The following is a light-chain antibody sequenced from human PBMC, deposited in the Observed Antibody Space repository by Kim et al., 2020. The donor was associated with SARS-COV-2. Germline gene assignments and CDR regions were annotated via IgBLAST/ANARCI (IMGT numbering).Light chain of an antibody. CDR3: QQYSNWPLT. CDR2: GAS. J-gene: IGKJ4*01. V-gene: IGKV3-15*01. CDR1: QSVSSN. Sequence: EIVMTQSPATLSLSPGERATLSCRASQSVSSNFAWYQQKPGQAPRLLIYGASTRATGIPGRFSGSGSGTEFTLTISSLQSEDFAVYYCQQYSNWPLTFGGGTKVDIK.